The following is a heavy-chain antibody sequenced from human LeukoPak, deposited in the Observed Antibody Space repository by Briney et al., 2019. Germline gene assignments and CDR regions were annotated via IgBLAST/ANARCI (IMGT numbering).Heavy chain of an antibody. Sequence: ASVKVSCKASGYTFTSYGINWVRQATGQGLEWMGWMNPNSGNTGYAQKFQGRVTMTRNTSISTAYMELSSLRSEDTAVYYCARSYSSGWYTPYYYYYMDVWGKGTTVTVSS. CDR3: ARSYSSGWYTPYYYYYMDV. J-gene: IGHJ6*03. D-gene: IGHD6-19*01. V-gene: IGHV1-8*01. CDR1: GYTFTSYG. CDR2: MNPNSGNT.